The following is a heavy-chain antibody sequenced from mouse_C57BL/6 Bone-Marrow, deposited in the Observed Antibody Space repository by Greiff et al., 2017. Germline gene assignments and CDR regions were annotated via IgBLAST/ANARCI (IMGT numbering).Heavy chain of an antibody. V-gene: IGHV5-6*01. CDR3: ARQVGYYYGSSYWYFDV. CDR2: ISSGGSYT. J-gene: IGHJ1*03. Sequence: EVQLVESGGDLVKPGGSLKLSCAASGFTFSSYGMSWVRQTPDKRLEWVATISSGGSYTYYPDSVKGRFTISRDNAKNTLYLQMSSLKSEDTAMYYCARQVGYYYGSSYWYFDVWGTGTTVTVSS. D-gene: IGHD1-1*01. CDR1: GFTFSSYG.